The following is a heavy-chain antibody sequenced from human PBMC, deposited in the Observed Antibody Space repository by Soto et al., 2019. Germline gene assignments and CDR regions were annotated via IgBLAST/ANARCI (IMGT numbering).Heavy chain of an antibody. CDR1: GGPISSSNNY. CDR3: SRWYDFGAGKDGLDV. Sequence: SVTLCLTCTVSGGPISSSNNYWGWIRQPPGQGLEWIGTISYSGSTYYNPTLNGRVIISAATSTNQFSLKLSSLTAADTAVEHVSRWYDFGAGKDGLDVLGQGPTV. J-gene: IGHJ6*01. V-gene: IGHV4-39*01. CDR2: ISYSGST. D-gene: IGHD3-10*01.